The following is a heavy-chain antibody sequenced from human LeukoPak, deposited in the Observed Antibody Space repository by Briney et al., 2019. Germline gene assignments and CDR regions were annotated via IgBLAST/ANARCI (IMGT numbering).Heavy chain of an antibody. D-gene: IGHD3-10*01. J-gene: IGHJ4*02. CDR2: FSSDGRST. CDR1: GFTFSTFN. V-gene: IGHV3-30*18. CDR3: AKSYYYHSGSFDY. Sequence: GGSLRLSCAASGFTFSTFNMHWVRQAPGKGLEWVAVFSSDGRSTFYAENVQGRLTLSRDNSKNTLSLQMNSLRAEDTAVYYCAKSYYYHSGSFDYWGQGTLVTVSS.